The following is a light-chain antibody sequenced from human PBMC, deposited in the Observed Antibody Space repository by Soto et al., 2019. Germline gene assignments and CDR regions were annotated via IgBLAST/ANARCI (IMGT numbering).Light chain of an antibody. Sequence: DIVMTQSPLSLPVTPGEPASISCRSSQSLLHSNGYNYLDWYLQKPGQSPQLLIYWASNRASGVPDRFNGSGSGTDFTLKISRVEAEDVWVYYCMQTLQSPLTFGPGTKVDIK. CDR3: MQTLQSPLT. CDR2: WAS. J-gene: IGKJ3*01. CDR1: QSLLHSNGYNY. V-gene: IGKV2-28*01.